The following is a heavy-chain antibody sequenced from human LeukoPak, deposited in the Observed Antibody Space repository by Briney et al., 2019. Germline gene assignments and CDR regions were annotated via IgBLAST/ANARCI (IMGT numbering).Heavy chain of an antibody. Sequence: GASVKVSCKISGGTFVSYGISWVRQAPGQGLEWMGRTIPIRGMTNYAQKFQGRVTITADTSTSTAYMELSSLTSEDTAVYFCARGPHDGTFYFDSWGQGTLVIVSS. J-gene: IGHJ4*02. V-gene: IGHV1-69*04. CDR1: GGTFVSYG. CDR2: TIPIRGMT. D-gene: IGHD1-26*01. CDR3: ARGPHDGTFYFDS.